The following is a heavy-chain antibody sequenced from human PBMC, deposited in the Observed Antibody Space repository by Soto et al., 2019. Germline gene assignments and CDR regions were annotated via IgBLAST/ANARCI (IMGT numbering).Heavy chain of an antibody. J-gene: IGHJ4*02. CDR1: GYIFTDYY. CDR3: ATSRISIAVAGETEYYFDY. V-gene: IGHV1-2*06. CDR2: INPNSGGT. D-gene: IGHD6-19*01. Sequence: ASVKVSCKASGYIFTDYYMHWVRQAPGQELGWMGRINPNSGGTNYAQKFQGRVTMTRDTSISTAYMELSRLRSDDTAVYYCATSRISIAVAGETEYYFDYWGQGTPVTVSS.